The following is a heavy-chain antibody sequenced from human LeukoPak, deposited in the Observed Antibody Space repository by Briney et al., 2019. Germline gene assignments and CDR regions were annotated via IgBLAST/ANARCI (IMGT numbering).Heavy chain of an antibody. J-gene: IGHJ6*03. CDR2: IIPKFAIA. CDR1: GGTFSSYA. CDR3: AREWGGEWDSRQLGYYYHMDV. V-gene: IGHV1-69*13. Sequence: SVKVSCKASGGTFSSYAISWVRQAPGQGLEWMGQIIPKFAIAHYAQKFQGRVTITADESTSTAYLELSSLRSEDTAVYYCAREWGGEWDSRQLGYYYHMDVWGKGTTVTVSS. D-gene: IGHD1-26*01.